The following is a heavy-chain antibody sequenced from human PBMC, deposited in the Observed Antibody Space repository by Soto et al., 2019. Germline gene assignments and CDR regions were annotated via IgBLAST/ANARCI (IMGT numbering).Heavy chain of an antibody. D-gene: IGHD6-19*01. J-gene: IGHJ4*02. CDR1: GYTFTSYG. Sequence: QVQLVQSGAEVKKPGASVKVSCKASGYTFTSYGISWVRQAPGQGLEWMGWISAYNGNTNYAQKLQGRVTMTTDTSTSTAYMELRSLRSADTPVYYCARDRIPYSTGWPGYWGQGTLVTVSS. CDR3: ARDRIPYSTGWPGY. V-gene: IGHV1-18*04. CDR2: ISAYNGNT.